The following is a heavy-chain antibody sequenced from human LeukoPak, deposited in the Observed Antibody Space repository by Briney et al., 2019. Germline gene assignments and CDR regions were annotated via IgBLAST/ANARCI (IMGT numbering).Heavy chain of an antibody. CDR2: LYNGGST. CDR1: GGSISSYS. J-gene: IGHJ5*02. V-gene: IGHV4-59*08. D-gene: IGHD3-10*01. CDR3: ARHSGSGLFDP. Sequence: SETLSLTCTVSGGSISSYSWIWIRQPPGKGLEWIGYLYNGGSTSYNPSLKSRVTVSVGTSKNQFSLRLSSVTAADTAVYYCARHSGSGLFDPWGQGTLVTVSS.